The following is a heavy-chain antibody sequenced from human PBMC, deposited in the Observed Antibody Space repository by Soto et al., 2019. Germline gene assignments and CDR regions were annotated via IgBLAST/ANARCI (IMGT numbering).Heavy chain of an antibody. CDR2: VNWNGGST. V-gene: IGHV3-20*04. D-gene: IGHD3-22*01. Sequence: PGGSLRLSCAASGFTFDDYGMSWARQAPGKGLEWVSGVNWNGGSTGYADSVKGRFTISRDNAKNSLYLQMNSLRAEDTAVYYCARAPYYYDSSGYWAYWGQGTLVTVSS. CDR3: ARAPYYYDSSGYWAY. CDR1: GFTFDDYG. J-gene: IGHJ4*02.